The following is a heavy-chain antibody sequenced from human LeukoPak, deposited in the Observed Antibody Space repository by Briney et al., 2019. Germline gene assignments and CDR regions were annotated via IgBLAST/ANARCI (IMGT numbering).Heavy chain of an antibody. Sequence: ASVKVSCQASGYTFTSYGISWVRQAPGQGLEWMGWISAYNGNTNYAQKLQGRVTMTTYTSTSTAYMELRSRRSDDTAVYYRGXXXXXXXXXXXXYWGQGTLVTVSS. CDR3: GXXXXXXXXXXXXY. CDR1: GYTFTSYG. J-gene: IGHJ4*02. CDR2: ISAYNGNT. V-gene: IGHV1-18*01.